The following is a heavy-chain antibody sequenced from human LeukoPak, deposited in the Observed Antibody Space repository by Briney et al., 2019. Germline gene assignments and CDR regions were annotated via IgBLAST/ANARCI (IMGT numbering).Heavy chain of an antibody. V-gene: IGHV4-31*03. CDR1: GGSISSGGYY. J-gene: IGHJ4*02. CDR3: ATGGSWNFDY. Sequence: SETLSLTCTVSGGSISSGGYYWSWIRQHPGKGLEWIGYIYYSGSTYYNPSLKSRVAISVDTSKNQFSLKLSSVTAADTAVNYCATGGSWNFDYWGQGTLVTVSS. D-gene: IGHD2-15*01. CDR2: IYYSGST.